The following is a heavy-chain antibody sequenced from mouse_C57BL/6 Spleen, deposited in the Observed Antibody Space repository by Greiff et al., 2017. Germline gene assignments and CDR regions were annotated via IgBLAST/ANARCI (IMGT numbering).Heavy chain of an antibody. CDR1: GYTFTSYW. J-gene: IGHJ2*01. CDR2: IHPNSGST. V-gene: IGHV1-64*01. Sequence: QVQLQQPGAELVKPGASVKLSCKASGYTFTSYWMPWVKQRPGQGLEWIGMIHPNSGSTNYNEKFKSKATLTVDKSSSTAYMQLSSLTSEDSAVYYCAREGYYYGSSLYYFDYWGQGTTLTVSS. CDR3: AREGYYYGSSLYYFDY. D-gene: IGHD1-1*01.